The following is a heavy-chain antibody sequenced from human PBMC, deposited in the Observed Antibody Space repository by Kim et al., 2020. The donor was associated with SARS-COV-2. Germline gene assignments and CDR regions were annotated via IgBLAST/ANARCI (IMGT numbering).Heavy chain of an antibody. CDR3: ARDGADSSGYHAPYYFDY. CDR2: IYYSGST. J-gene: IGHJ4*02. Sequence: SETLSLTCTVSGGSISSGGYYWSWIRQHPGKGLEWIGYIYYSGSTYYNPSLKSRVTISVDTSKNQFSLKLSSVTAADTAVYYCARDGADSSGYHAPYYFDYWGQGTLVTVSS. V-gene: IGHV4-31*03. CDR1: GGSISSGGYY. D-gene: IGHD3-22*01.